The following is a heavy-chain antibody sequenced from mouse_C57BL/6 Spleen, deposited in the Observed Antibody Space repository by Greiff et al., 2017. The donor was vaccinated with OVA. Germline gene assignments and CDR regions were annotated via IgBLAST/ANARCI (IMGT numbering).Heavy chain of an antibody. D-gene: IGHD1-1*01. Sequence: VKLQESGAELMKPGASVKLSCKATGYTFTGYWIEWVKQRPGHGLEWIGEILPGSGSTYYNEKFKGKATFTADTSSNTAYMQLSSLTTEDSAIYYCAGPSTTVPYYFDYWGQGTTLTVSS. J-gene: IGHJ2*01. V-gene: IGHV1-9*01. CDR3: AGPSTTVPYYFDY. CDR2: ILPGSGST. CDR1: GYTFTGYW.